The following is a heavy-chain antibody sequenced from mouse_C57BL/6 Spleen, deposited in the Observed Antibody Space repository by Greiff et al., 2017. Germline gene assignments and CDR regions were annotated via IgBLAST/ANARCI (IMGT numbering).Heavy chain of an antibody. J-gene: IGHJ1*03. D-gene: IGHD1-1*01. Sequence: QVQLQQPGTELVKPGASVKLSCKASGYTFTSYWMHWVKQRPGQGLEWIGNINPSNGGTNYNEKFKSKATLTVDKSSSTAYMQLSSLTSEVSAVYYCARCLTTVVADWYFDVWGTGTTVTVSS. V-gene: IGHV1-53*01. CDR2: INPSNGGT. CDR1: GYTFTSYW. CDR3: ARCLTTVVADWYFDV.